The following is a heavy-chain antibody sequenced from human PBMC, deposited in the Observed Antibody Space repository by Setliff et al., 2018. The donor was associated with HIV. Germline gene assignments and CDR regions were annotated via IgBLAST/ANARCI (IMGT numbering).Heavy chain of an antibody. D-gene: IGHD5-12*01. CDR2: ISGSGGST. Sequence: PGGSLRLSCAASGFTFSSYAMSWVRQAPGKGLEWVSAISGSGGSTYYADSVKGRFTISRDNSKNTLYLQMNSLRAEDTAVYYCAKDPRAAVATICDDWGQGTLVTVSS. J-gene: IGHJ4*02. CDR1: GFTFSSYA. CDR3: AKDPRAAVATICDD. V-gene: IGHV3-23*01.